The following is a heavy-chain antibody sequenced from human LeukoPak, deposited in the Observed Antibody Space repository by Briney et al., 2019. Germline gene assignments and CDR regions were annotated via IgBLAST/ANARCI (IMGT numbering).Heavy chain of an antibody. CDR2: ISGSGTST. CDR1: GFTFSNYA. D-gene: IGHD3-22*01. CDR3: AKGGPYYYDSSGYYYFDS. J-gene: IGHJ4*02. Sequence: GGSLRLSCAASGFTFSNYAMSWVRQGPGKGLEWVSAISGSGTSTYYADSMKGRFTISSDNFKNTLYLEMNSLRAEDTAVYYCAKGGPYYYDSSGYYYFDSWGQGTLVTVSS. V-gene: IGHV3-23*01.